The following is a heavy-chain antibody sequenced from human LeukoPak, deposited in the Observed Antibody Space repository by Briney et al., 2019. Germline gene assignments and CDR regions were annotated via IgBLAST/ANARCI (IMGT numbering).Heavy chain of an antibody. CDR1: GFTFSSYA. V-gene: IGHV3-48*01. D-gene: IGHD2-15*01. Sequence: SGGSLRLSCAASGFTFSSYAMNWVRQAPGKGLEWVSYISSSGNTIYNADSVKGRFTISRDNAKNSLYLRMNSLRAEDTAVYYCARDIGGYYDYWGQGTLVTVSS. J-gene: IGHJ4*02. CDR3: ARDIGGYYDY. CDR2: ISSSGNTI.